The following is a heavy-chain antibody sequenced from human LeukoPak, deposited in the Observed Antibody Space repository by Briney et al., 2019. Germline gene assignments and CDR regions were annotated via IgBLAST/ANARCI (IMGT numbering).Heavy chain of an antibody. D-gene: IGHD1-26*01. V-gene: IGHV3-7*01. CDR3: ARGMVGATADY. Sequence: GGSLRLSCAASGFTFSSYWMSWVRQAPGKGLEWVANIKQDGSEKHYVDSVKGRFTISRDNAKNSLYLQMNSLRAEDTAVYYCARGMVGATADYWGQGTLVTVSS. CDR1: GFTFSSYW. J-gene: IGHJ4*02. CDR2: IKQDGSEK.